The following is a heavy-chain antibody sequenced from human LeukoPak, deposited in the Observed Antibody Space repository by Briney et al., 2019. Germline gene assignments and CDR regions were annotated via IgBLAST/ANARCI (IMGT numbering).Heavy chain of an antibody. CDR1: GYSFTSYW. CDR3: ARHGSIAAAGTDFDY. Sequence: GKSLKISCQGSGYSFTSYWIGWVRQMPGKGLEWMGIIYPGDSDTRYSPSFQGQVTISADKSISTAYLQWSGLKASDTAMYYCARHGSIAAAGTDFDYWGQGTLVTVSS. D-gene: IGHD6-13*01. V-gene: IGHV5-51*01. CDR2: IYPGDSDT. J-gene: IGHJ4*02.